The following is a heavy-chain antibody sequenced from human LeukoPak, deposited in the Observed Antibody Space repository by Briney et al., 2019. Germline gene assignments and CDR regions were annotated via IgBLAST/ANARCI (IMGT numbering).Heavy chain of an antibody. CDR2: IRQDGSQK. V-gene: IGHV3-7*01. D-gene: IGHD4-17*01. CDR3: ARESGSVTSEVDFDY. CDR1: GFTFSSYW. J-gene: IGHJ4*02. Sequence: PGGSLRLSCAASGFTFSSYWMSWVRQAPGKGLEWVATIRQDGSQKYYVDSAKGRLTISRDNAKNSLYLQMNSLRAEDTAVYYCARESGSVTSEVDFDYWGQGTLVTVSS.